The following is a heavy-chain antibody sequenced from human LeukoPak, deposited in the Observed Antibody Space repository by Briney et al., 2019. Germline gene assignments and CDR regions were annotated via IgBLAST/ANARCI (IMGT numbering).Heavy chain of an antibody. CDR2: ISGSGGST. Sequence: GGSLRLSCAASGFTFSSYAMSWVRQAPGEGLEWVSAISGSGGSTYYAGSVKGRFTISRDNSKNTLYLQMNSLRAEDTAVYYCAKGSGDGFGEPYDAFDIWGQGTMVTVSS. D-gene: IGHD3-10*01. CDR1: GFTFSSYA. J-gene: IGHJ3*02. V-gene: IGHV3-23*01. CDR3: AKGSGDGFGEPYDAFDI.